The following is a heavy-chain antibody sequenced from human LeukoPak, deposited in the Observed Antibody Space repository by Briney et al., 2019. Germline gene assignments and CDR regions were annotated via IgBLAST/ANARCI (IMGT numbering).Heavy chain of an antibody. CDR2: IYTSGST. D-gene: IGHD6-19*01. V-gene: IGHV4-4*07. CDR3: ARGVAVAGLFDY. CDR1: GGSISSYY. J-gene: IGHJ4*02. Sequence: SETLSLTCTVSGGSISSYYWSWIRQPAGKGLGWIGRIYTSGSTNYNPSLKSRVTMSVDTSKNQFSLKLSSVTAADTAVYYCARGVAVAGLFDYWGQGTLVTVSS.